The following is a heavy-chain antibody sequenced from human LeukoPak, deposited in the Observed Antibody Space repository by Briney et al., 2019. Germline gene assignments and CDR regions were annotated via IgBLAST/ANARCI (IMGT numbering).Heavy chain of an antibody. J-gene: IGHJ4*02. D-gene: IGHD4-17*01. CDR2: ISAYNGNT. V-gene: IGHV1-18*01. Sequence: ASVKVSCKASGYTFTNFGITWVRQAPGQGLEWMGWISAYNGNTNYAQRLQGRVTMTTDTSTSTAYMELRSLRSDDTAVYYCARDRDYGDYNTQDLFVYWGQGTLVTVSS. CDR1: GYTFTNFG. CDR3: ARDRDYGDYNTQDLFVY.